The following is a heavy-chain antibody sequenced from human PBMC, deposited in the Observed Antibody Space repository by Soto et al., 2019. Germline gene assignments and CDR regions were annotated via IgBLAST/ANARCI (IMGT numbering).Heavy chain of an antibody. CDR1: GGTFSSYT. CDR2: IIPILGIA. Sequence: QVQLVQSGAEVKKPGSSVKVSCKASGGTFSSYTISWVRQAPGQGLEWMGRIIPILGIANYAQKFQGRVTITADKSTSTAYMELSSLRSEDTAVYYCATEGETGYYYYYMDVWGKGTTVTVSS. CDR3: ATEGETGYYYYYMDV. V-gene: IGHV1-69*02. J-gene: IGHJ6*03.